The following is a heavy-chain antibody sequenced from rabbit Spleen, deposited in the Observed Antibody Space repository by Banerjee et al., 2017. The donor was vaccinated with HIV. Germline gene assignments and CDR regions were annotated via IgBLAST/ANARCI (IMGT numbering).Heavy chain of an antibody. J-gene: IGHJ4*01. D-gene: IGHD3-1*01. CDR1: GVSFSGDSF. CDR2: IDTGSSGFT. CDR3: ARDLASVVGWNFGL. V-gene: IGHV1S45*01. Sequence: QEQLVESGGGLVQPGGSLKLSCKASGVSFSGDSFSGDSYMCWVRQAPGKGLEWIVCIDTGSSGFTYFASWAKGRFTISRTSSTTVTLQMTSLTAADTATYFCARDLASVVGWNFGLWGPGPWSPS.